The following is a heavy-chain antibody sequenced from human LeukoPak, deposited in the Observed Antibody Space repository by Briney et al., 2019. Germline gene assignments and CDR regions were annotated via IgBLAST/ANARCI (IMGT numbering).Heavy chain of an antibody. J-gene: IGHJ4*02. CDR3: ARGLKGYCSSTSCYFGDY. Sequence: SXXSSYIYYADSVKGRFTISRDNAKNSLYLQMNSLRAEDTAVYYCARGLKGYCSSTSCYFGDYWGQGTLVTVSS. V-gene: IGHV3-21*01. D-gene: IGHD2-2*01. CDR2: SXXSSYI.